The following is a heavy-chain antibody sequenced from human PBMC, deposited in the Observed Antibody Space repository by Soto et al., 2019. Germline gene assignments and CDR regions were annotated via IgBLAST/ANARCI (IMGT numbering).Heavy chain of an antibody. CDR1: GYTLTELS. CDR2: FDPEDGET. Sequence: ASVKVSCKVSGYTLTELSMHWVRQAPGKGLEWMGGFDPEDGETIYAQKFQGRVTMTEDTSTDTAHMELSSLRSEDTAVYYCATVMVRGVIVGFDYWGQGTLATVSS. V-gene: IGHV1-24*01. J-gene: IGHJ4*02. CDR3: ATVMVRGVIVGFDY. D-gene: IGHD3-10*01.